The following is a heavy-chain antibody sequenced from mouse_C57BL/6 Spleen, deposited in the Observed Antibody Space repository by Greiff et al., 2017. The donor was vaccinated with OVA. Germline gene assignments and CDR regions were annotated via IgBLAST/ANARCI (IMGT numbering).Heavy chain of an antibody. CDR1: GYTFTSYW. J-gene: IGHJ4*01. CDR2: INPSNGGT. CDR3: ARMGAQATPYAMEY. D-gene: IGHD3-2*02. V-gene: IGHV1-53*01. Sequence: QVQLQQPGTELVKPGASVKLSCKASGYTFTSYWMHWVKQRPGQGLEWIGNINPSNGGTNYNEKFKSKATLTVDTSSSTAYMQLSSLTSEDSAVDYGARMGAQATPYAMEYWGEGTSVTVSS.